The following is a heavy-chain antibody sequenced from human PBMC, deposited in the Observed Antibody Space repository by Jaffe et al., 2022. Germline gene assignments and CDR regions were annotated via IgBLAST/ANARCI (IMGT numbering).Heavy chain of an antibody. CDR3: ARGFRGTPGIAAAGTRSQDWFDP. Sequence: QVQLQQWGAGLLKPSETLSLTCAVYGGSFSGYYWSWIRQPPGKGLEWIGEINHSGSTNYNPSLKSRVTISVDTSKNQFSLKLSSVTAADTAVYYCARGFRGTPGIAAAGTRSQDWFDPWGQGTLVTVSS. V-gene: IGHV4-34*01. CDR2: INHSGST. J-gene: IGHJ5*02. CDR1: GGSFSGYY. D-gene: IGHD6-13*01.